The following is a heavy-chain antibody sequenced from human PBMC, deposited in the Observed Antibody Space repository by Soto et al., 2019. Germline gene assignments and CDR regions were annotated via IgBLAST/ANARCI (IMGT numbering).Heavy chain of an antibody. CDR3: SSCPGESKELLVDFDI. CDR1: GFTFSSYR. J-gene: IGHJ3*02. Sequence: GGSLRLSCAASGFTFSSYRMSWVRQAPGKGLEWVANIKQVGSEKYYVDSVKGRFTISRDNAKNSLYLQMNSLRAEDTAVYDCSSCPGESKELLVDFDIWGQGTMVTVSS. D-gene: IGHD1-26*01. V-gene: IGHV3-7*01. CDR2: IKQVGSEK.